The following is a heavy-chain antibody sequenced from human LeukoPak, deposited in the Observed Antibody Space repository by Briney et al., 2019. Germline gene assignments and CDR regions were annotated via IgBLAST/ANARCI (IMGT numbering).Heavy chain of an antibody. D-gene: IGHD5-24*01. Sequence: PGGSLRLSCTVSGSTLSNAWMTWVRQAPGKGLEWIGRIKTKTDGGTTDYAAPVKGRFTILRDDSKSTVYLQMNSLKIEDTAVYSCATPGRRWDYFDYWGRGTLVTVSP. V-gene: IGHV3-15*01. J-gene: IGHJ4*02. CDR2: IKTKTDGGTT. CDR1: GSTLSNAW. CDR3: ATPGRRWDYFDY.